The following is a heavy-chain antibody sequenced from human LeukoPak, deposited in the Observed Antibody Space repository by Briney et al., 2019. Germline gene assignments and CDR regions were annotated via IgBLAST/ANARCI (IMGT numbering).Heavy chain of an antibody. J-gene: IGHJ4*02. V-gene: IGHV1-58*02. Sequence: SVKVSCKASVFTFTSSAMQWVRQARGQRLEWIGWIVVGSGNTNYAQKFQERVTITRDMSTSTAYMELSSLRSEDTAVYYCAAGGLRYFDKGPYYFDYWGQGTLVTVSS. CDR1: VFTFTSSA. D-gene: IGHD3-9*01. CDR3: AAGGLRYFDKGPYYFDY. CDR2: IVVGSGNT.